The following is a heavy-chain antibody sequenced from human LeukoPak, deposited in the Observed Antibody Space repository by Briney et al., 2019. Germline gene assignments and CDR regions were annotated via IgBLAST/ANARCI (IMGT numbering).Heavy chain of an antibody. Sequence: GGSLSLSCAVSGLTLSSYWVHWVRHTPGEGRVWVSRVRGDGSRKTHADFVRGRFTISRDNANNTLYLQMNSLRAEDTAVYYCARAPRGYCSGGSCYSDYWCQGTLVTVSS. V-gene: IGHV3-74*01. D-gene: IGHD2-15*01. CDR2: VRGDGSRK. CDR3: ARAPRGYCSGGSCYSDY. CDR1: GLTLSSYW. J-gene: IGHJ4*02.